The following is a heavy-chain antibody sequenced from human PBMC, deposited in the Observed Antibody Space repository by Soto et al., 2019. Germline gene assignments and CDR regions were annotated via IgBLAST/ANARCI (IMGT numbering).Heavy chain of an antibody. CDR1: GLTFSNVW. D-gene: IGHD2-8*01. CDR3: ARLMGTSFDL. J-gene: IGHJ4*02. CDR2: SKSKSDGETA. V-gene: IGHV3-15*01. Sequence: PGGSLRLSCAASGLTFSNVWMTWVRQAPGKGLEWVGRSKSKSDGETAYAASMKGRFTISRDDSKNSLTLQMNSLKTEYTAVYFWARLMGTSFDLWGQGTLVTVSS.